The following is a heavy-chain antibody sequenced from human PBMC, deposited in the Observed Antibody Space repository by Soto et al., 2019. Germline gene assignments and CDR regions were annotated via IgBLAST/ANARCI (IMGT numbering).Heavy chain of an antibody. D-gene: IGHD1-26*01. CDR1: GYSISIGNY. CDR3: ARGLNGIVGAYYFDY. J-gene: IGHJ4*02. CDR2: IYQSGST. Sequence: SETLSLTCPVSGYSISIGNYWGWIRQPPGKRLEWIGSIYQSGSTYYNPSLRSRATISVDTSKNQFSLKLSSVTAADTAVYYCARGLNGIVGAYYFDYWGQGTLVTVSS. V-gene: IGHV4-38-2*02.